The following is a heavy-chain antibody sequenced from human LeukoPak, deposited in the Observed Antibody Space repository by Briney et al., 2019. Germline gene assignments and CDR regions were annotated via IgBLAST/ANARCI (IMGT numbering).Heavy chain of an antibody. CDR1: GFTFSSYA. Sequence: GRSLRLSCAASGFTFSSYAMHWVRQAPGKGLEWVAVISYDGSNKYYADSVKGRFTISRDNAKNSLYLQMNSLRAEDTAVYYCARDLGDHEGYWGQGTLVTVSS. CDR2: ISYDGSNK. CDR3: ARDLGDHEGY. J-gene: IGHJ4*02. D-gene: IGHD4-17*01. V-gene: IGHV3-30-3*01.